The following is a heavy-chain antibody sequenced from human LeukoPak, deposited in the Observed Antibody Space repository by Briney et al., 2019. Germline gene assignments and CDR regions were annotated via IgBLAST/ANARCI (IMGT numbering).Heavy chain of an antibody. CDR1: GFPFSPIW. D-gene: IGHD3-3*01. V-gene: IGHV3-66*01. CDR3: ARGPTYYDFWSGYYDY. J-gene: IGHJ4*02. Sequence: GGSLRLSCVASGFPFSPIWMSWVRQAPGKGLEWVSVIYSGGSTYYADSVKGRFTISRDNSKNTLYLQMNSLRAEDTAVYYCARGPTYYDFWSGYYDYWGQGTLVTVSS. CDR2: IYSGGST.